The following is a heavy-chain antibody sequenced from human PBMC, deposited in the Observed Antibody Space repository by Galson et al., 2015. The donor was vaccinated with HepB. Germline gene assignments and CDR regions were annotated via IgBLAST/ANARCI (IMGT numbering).Heavy chain of an antibody. CDR2: IKQDGSEK. D-gene: IGHD2-2*01. Sequence: SLRLSCAASGFTFSSHWMSWVRQAPGKGLEWVANIKQDGSEKYYVDSVKGRFTISRDNAKNSLYLQMNSLRAEDTAVYYCARDLQCSSTRCRDAFDIWGQGTMVTVSS. J-gene: IGHJ3*02. CDR1: GFTFSSHW. V-gene: IGHV3-7*01. CDR3: ARDLQCSSTRCRDAFDI.